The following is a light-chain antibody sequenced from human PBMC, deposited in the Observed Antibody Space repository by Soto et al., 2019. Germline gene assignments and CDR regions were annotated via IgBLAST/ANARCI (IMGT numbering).Light chain of an antibody. Sequence: DIQMPQSSAPLPASVGESVTITGRASQSVRSWLAWYQQKPGTAPKLLIFDASRLQSGVPSRFSGSGSGTEFTLTISSLQPDDFATYYGQQHQSYSTFGQGTKVDIK. CDR1: QSVRSW. J-gene: IGKJ1*01. CDR2: DAS. CDR3: QQHQSYST. V-gene: IGKV1-5*01.